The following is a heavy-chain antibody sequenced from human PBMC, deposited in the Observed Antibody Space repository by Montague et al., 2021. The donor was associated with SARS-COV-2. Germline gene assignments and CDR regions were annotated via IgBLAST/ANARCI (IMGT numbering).Heavy chain of an antibody. CDR2: TYYRSKWYS. J-gene: IGHJ4*02. D-gene: IGHD6-19*01. Sequence: CAISGDSVFGNSVAWGWLRQSPSRGLEWLGRTYYRSKWYSDYAPSVRGRLTVNPDASKNEFSLELNYVTPEDTAVYYCVRYSGWFYFDFWGQGTLVTVSS. CDR3: VRYSGWFYFDF. CDR1: GDSVFGNSVA. V-gene: IGHV6-1*01.